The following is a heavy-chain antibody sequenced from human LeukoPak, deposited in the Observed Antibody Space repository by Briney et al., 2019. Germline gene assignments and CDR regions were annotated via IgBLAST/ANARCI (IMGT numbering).Heavy chain of an antibody. CDR1: GYTFTGYY. D-gene: IGHD5-18*01. CDR3: ARDLRGYSYGPDY. CDR2: INPNSGGT. V-gene: IGHV1-2*02. J-gene: IGHJ4*02. Sequence: ASVKVSCKASGYTFTGYYMHWVRQAPGQGLEWMGWINPNSGGTNYAQKFQGRVTMTRDTSISTAYMELSRLRSDDTAVYYCARDLRGYSYGPDYWGQGTLVTVSS.